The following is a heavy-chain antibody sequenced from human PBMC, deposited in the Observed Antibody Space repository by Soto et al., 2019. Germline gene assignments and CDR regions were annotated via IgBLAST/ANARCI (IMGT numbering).Heavy chain of an antibody. CDR2: IWYDGSNK. J-gene: IGHJ4*02. CDR1: GFTFSSYG. V-gene: IGHV3-33*01. D-gene: IGHD6-19*01. Sequence: GGSLRLSCAASGFTFSSYGMHWVRQAPGKGLEWVAVIWYDGSNKYYADSVKGRFTISRDNSKNTLYLQMNSLRAEDTAVYYCAGEGIAVAALYYWGQGTLVTVS. CDR3: AGEGIAVAALYY.